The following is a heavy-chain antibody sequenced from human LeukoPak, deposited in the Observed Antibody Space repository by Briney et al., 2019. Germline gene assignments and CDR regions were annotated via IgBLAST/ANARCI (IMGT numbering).Heavy chain of an antibody. V-gene: IGHV1-3*01. Sequence: ASVKVSCKASGYTFTSYAMHWVRQAPGQRLEWMGWINAGNGNTKYSQKFQGRVTITRDTSASTAYMELSSLRSEDTAVYYCARASGGYYYDSSGYYYHPPHFDYWGQGTLVTVSS. CDR1: GYTFTSYA. CDR2: INAGNGNT. J-gene: IGHJ4*02. D-gene: IGHD3-22*01. CDR3: ARASGGYYYDSSGYYYHPPHFDY.